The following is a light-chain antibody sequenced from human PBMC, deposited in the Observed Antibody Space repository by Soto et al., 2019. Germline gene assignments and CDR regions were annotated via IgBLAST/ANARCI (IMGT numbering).Light chain of an antibody. CDR2: STN. J-gene: IGLJ3*02. Sequence: QTVVTQEPSFSVSPGRTVTLTCGLSSGSVSTSYYPSWYQQTPGQAPRTLIYSTNTRSSGVPDRFSGSILGNKAALTITGAQAHDEADYYCALYMGSGIWVFGGGTKLTV. CDR3: ALYMGSGIWV. CDR1: SGSVSTSYY. V-gene: IGLV8-61*01.